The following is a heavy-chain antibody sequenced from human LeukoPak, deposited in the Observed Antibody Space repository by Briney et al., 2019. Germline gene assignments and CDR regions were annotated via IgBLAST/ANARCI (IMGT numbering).Heavy chain of an antibody. V-gene: IGHV4-34*01. J-gene: IGHJ6*02. CDR2: INHSGST. CDR1: GGSFSGYY. CDR3: ARARSSGSYYYYYYYGMDV. D-gene: IGHD1-26*01. Sequence: SETLSLTCAVYGGSFSGYYWSWIRQPPGKGLEWIGEINHSGSTNYNPSLKSRVTISGYTSKNQFSLKLSSVTAADTAVYYCARARSSGSYYYYYYYGMDVWGQGTTVTVSS.